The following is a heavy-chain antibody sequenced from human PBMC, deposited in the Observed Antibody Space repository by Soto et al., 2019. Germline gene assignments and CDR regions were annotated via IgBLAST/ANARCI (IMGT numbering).Heavy chain of an antibody. CDR2: IYYSGST. D-gene: IGHD3-10*02. CDR1: GVPISSGGYY. Sequence: PSESLSLTRTVSGVPISSGGYYWSWIRQHPGKGLEWIGYIYYSGSTYYNPSLKSRVTISVDTSKNQFSLKLSSVTAADTAVYYYARVYSGRHPGNWFDPWGQGTLVTVSS. V-gene: IGHV4-31*03. CDR3: ARVYSGRHPGNWFDP. J-gene: IGHJ5*02.